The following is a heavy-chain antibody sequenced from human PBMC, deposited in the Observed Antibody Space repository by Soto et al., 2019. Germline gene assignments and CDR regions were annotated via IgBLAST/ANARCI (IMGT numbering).Heavy chain of an antibody. J-gene: IGHJ2*01. Sequence: QVQLQESGPGLVKPSGTLSLTCDVSGGSISRSNWWSWVRQPPGKGLEWIGEVYHSGSTNYNPSLKNRVTISVDKSRNQFSLTLTSVTAADTAVYYCTRVLAALHHRWYFDLWGRGTLVSVSS. V-gene: IGHV4-4*02. CDR1: GGSISRSNW. CDR3: TRVLAALHHRWYFDL. CDR2: VYHSGST. D-gene: IGHD6-13*01.